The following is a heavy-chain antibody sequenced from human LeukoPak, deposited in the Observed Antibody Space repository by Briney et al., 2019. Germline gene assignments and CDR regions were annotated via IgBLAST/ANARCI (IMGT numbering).Heavy chain of an antibody. D-gene: IGHD1-26*01. J-gene: IGHJ4*02. Sequence: PGGSLRLSCAASGFTFSSYSMNWVRQAPGKGLEWVSSISSSSSYIYYADSAKGRFTISRDNAKNSLYLQMNSLRAEDTAVYYCARDLVGAPIGDWGQGTLVTVSS. CDR3: ARDLVGAPIGD. CDR1: GFTFSSYS. V-gene: IGHV3-21*01. CDR2: ISSSSSYI.